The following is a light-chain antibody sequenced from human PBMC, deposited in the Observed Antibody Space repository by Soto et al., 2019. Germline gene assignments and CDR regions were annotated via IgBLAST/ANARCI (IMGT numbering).Light chain of an antibody. CDR2: DTF. V-gene: IGKV3-20*01. Sequence: IVLTQSPGTLSLSPGESASLSCRASQSVTNYLAWYQQKPGQAPRLLIFDTFTRAAGIPDRFSVNVSRTDFTLIISRLEPEDFALNYFQRYDGSQYTFGQGTKLEIK. CDR1: QSVTNY. CDR3: QRYDGSQYT. J-gene: IGKJ2*01.